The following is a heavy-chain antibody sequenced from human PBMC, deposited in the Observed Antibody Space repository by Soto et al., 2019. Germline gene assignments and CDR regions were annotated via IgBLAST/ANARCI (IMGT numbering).Heavy chain of an antibody. J-gene: IGHJ4*02. D-gene: IGHD3-16*01. CDR3: AKREGGSEVDH. CDR2: IYWDDDK. CDR1: GFSLSTSGVG. Sequence: QITLKESGPTLVKPTQTLTLTCNFSGFSLSTSGVGVGWIRQPPGKALEWLAHIYWDDDKYYRPSPKSRLTITKDTTKYHVVFTMTNMDPVDTATYYCAKREGGSEVDHWGQGTQVTVSS. V-gene: IGHV2-5*02.